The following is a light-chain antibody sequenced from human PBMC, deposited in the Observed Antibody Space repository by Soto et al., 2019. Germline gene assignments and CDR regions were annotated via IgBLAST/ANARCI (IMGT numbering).Light chain of an antibody. CDR3: AAWDDSLSGWV. J-gene: IGLJ3*02. CDR1: SSNIGRDY. Sequence: QSVLTHPPSASGTPGQRVTISCSGSSSNIGRDYVYWFQQLPGTAPKLLIYTNSQRPSGVPDRFSGSKSGTSASLAISGLRSEDEADYYCAAWDDSLSGWVFGGVTKLTVL. CDR2: TNS. V-gene: IGLV1-47*02.